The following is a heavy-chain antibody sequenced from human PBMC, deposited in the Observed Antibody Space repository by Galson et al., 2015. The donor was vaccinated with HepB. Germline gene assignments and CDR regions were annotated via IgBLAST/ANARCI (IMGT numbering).Heavy chain of an antibody. CDR1: GFSFRSYS. CDR2: ISARGTFI. Sequence: SLRLSCAASGFSFRSYSMNWVRQAPGKGLEWVSSISARGTFIYYADSVRGRFTISRDNAKGSLYLHMNGLRGDDKAMYYCARPRNTAGEDASDIWGHGTMVTVSP. D-gene: IGHD6-13*01. J-gene: IGHJ3*02. CDR3: ARPRNTAGEDASDI. V-gene: IGHV3-21*01.